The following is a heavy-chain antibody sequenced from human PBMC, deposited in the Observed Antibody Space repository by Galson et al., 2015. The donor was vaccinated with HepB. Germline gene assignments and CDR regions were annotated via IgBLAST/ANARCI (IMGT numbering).Heavy chain of an antibody. Sequence: SLRLSCAASGFTFSSYAMHWVRQAPGKGLEWVAVISYDGSNKYYADSVKGRFTISRDNSKNTLYLQMNSLRAEDTAVYYCARNPFYSGYGYDAFDIWGQGTMVTVSS. CDR2: ISYDGSNK. J-gene: IGHJ3*02. D-gene: IGHD5-12*01. V-gene: IGHV3-30-3*01. CDR1: GFTFSSYA. CDR3: ARNPFYSGYGYDAFDI.